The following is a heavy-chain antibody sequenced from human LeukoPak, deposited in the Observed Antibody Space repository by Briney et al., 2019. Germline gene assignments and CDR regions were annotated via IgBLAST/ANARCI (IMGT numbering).Heavy chain of an antibody. CDR1: GYSISSGYY. Sequence: SETLSLTCAVSGYSISSGYYWGWIRQPPGKGLEWIGSIYHSGSTYYNPSLKSRVTISVDTSKNQFSLKLSSVTAADTAVYYCWRGVLDFAYWGPGTLVTVSS. V-gene: IGHV4-38-2*01. CDR3: WRGVLDFAY. D-gene: IGHD2-2*03. J-gene: IGHJ4*02. CDR2: IYHSGST.